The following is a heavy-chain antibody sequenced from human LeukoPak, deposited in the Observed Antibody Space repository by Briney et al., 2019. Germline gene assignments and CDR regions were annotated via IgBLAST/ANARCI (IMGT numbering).Heavy chain of an antibody. D-gene: IGHD3-10*01. J-gene: IGHJ4*02. CDR3: AREVRGVIGY. CDR1: GGSMSSGGYF. Sequence: SQTLSLTCTVSGGSMSSGGYFWSWIRQLPGKGLEWIGNIYYSGSTYYSPSLKSRITISVDTSKNQFSLQLNSVTPEDTAVYYCAREVRGVIGYWGQGTLVTVSS. V-gene: IGHV4-31*03. CDR2: IYYSGST.